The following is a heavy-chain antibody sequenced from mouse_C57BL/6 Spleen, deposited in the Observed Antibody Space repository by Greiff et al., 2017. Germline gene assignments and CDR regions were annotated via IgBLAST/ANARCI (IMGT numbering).Heavy chain of an antibody. CDR1: GFTFSSYG. J-gene: IGHJ4*01. CDR3: ARQRITTVVAEAYYAMDY. V-gene: IGHV5-6*01. Sequence: EVQLVESGGDLVKPGGSLKLSCAASGFTFSSYGMSWVRQTPDKRLEWVATISSGGSYTYYPDSVKGRFTISRDNAKNTLYLQMSSLKSEDTAMYYCARQRITTVVAEAYYAMDYWGQGTSVTVSS. CDR2: ISSGGSYT. D-gene: IGHD1-1*01.